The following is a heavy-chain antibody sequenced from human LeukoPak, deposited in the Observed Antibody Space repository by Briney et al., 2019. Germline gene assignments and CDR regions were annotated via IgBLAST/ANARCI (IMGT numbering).Heavy chain of an antibody. D-gene: IGHD5-18*01. CDR3: ARVERGYSYGDLDY. CDR2: ISSNGRYI. J-gene: IGHJ4*02. CDR1: GFTFSSYG. Sequence: GGSLRLSCAASGFTFSSYGMHWVRQAPGKGLEWVSSISSNGRYIYYADLVKGRFTISRDNVKNSLYLQMNSLRAEDTAVYYCARVERGYSYGDLDYWGQGTLVTVSS. V-gene: IGHV3-21*01.